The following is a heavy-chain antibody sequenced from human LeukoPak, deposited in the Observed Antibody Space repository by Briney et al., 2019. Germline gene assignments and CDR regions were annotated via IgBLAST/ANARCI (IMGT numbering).Heavy chain of an antibody. CDR1: GGSISSGDYY. J-gene: IGHJ4*02. Sequence: RPSQTLSLTCTVSGGSISSGDYYWSWIRQPPGKGLEWIGYIYYSGSTYYNPSLKSRVTISVDTSKNQFSLKLSSVTAADTAVYYCARVHSRSIVLDYWGQGTLVTVSS. V-gene: IGHV4-30-4*01. CDR3: ARVHSRSIVLDY. D-gene: IGHD1-26*01. CDR2: IYYSGST.